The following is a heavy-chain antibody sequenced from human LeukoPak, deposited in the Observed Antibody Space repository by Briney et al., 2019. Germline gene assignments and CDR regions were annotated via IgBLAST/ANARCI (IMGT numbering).Heavy chain of an antibody. J-gene: IGHJ4*02. CDR1: GYTFTAYY. D-gene: IGHD3-22*01. V-gene: IGHV1-2*02. CDR3: ARVGLIGSGYTKEFDY. CDR2: IDPNSGDT. Sequence: ASVKVSRKASGYTFTAYYIHWVRQAPGQGLGWMGWIDPNSGDTKNVEKFQGRVTMTRDPSFSTAYMALSSLRSDDTAVYYCARVGLIGSGYTKEFDYWGQGTLVTVSA.